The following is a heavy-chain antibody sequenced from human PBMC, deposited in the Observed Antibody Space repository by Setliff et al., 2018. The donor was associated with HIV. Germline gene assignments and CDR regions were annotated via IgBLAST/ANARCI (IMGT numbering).Heavy chain of an antibody. Sequence: ASVKVSCKASGYTLAGYFMHWVRQAPGQGLEWMGWINPNSGGTNYAQKFQGRVTMTRNTSIGTAYMEVSRLRFEDTAVYYCARHPTQYSSSSYIDYWGQGTLVTVSS. D-gene: IGHD6-6*01. J-gene: IGHJ4*02. CDR2: INPNSGGT. CDR1: GYTLAGYF. CDR3: ARHPTQYSSSSYIDY. V-gene: IGHV1-2*02.